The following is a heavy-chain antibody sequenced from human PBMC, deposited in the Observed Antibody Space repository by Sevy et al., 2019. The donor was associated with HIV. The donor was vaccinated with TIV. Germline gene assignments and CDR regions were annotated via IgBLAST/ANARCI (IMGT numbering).Heavy chain of an antibody. V-gene: IGHV3-74*01. CDR3: ARGGAGCPTA. CDR2: VNSDGLIT. D-gene: IGHD1-26*01. CDR1: GSSFSHSY. Sequence: GGSLRLSCAVSGSSFSHSYMHWVRQSPGKGLMWVSRVNSDGLITTYADSVKGRLTISRDNARHTVYLQMNSLRADDTAVYYCARGGAGCPTAWGPGTLVTVSS. J-gene: IGHJ5*02.